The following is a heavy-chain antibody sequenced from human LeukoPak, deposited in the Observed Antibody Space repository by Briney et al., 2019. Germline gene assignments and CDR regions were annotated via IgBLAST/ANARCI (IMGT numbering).Heavy chain of an antibody. CDR2: IGYTGDT. CDR1: GGSISSGAYY. Sequence: SETLSLTCTVSGGSISSGAYYWSWVRQHPEKGLDWIGYIGYTGDTYYNPSLRSRVTISIDTSKTQFSLRLSSVTAADTAVYYWARVEAATATPLFVFGGQGTLVTVSS. D-gene: IGHD5-18*01. J-gene: IGHJ4*02. V-gene: IGHV4-31*03. CDR3: ARVEAATATPLFVF.